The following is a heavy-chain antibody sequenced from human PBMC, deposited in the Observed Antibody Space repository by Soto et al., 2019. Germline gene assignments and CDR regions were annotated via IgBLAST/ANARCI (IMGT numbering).Heavy chain of an antibody. CDR1: GFTFSSYG. CDR2: IWYDGSNK. V-gene: IGHV3-33*01. Sequence: GGSLRLSCAASGFTFSSYGMHWVRQAPGKGLEWVAVIWYDGSNKYYADSVKGRFTISRDNSKNTLYLQMNSLRAEDTAVYYCAREPYCSSTSCYVGYFDYWGQGTLVTVSS. CDR3: AREPYCSSTSCYVGYFDY. D-gene: IGHD2-2*01. J-gene: IGHJ4*02.